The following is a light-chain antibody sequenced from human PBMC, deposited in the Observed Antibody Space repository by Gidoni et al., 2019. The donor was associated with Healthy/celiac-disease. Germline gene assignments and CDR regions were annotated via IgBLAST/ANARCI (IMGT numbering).Light chain of an antibody. CDR1: QGISSR. Sequence: IQMTQPPSSVSASVGDRVTITPRASQGISSRLAWYQQKPGKAPTLLIYAASSLQSGVPSRFSGSGSGTDFTLTISSLQPEDFATYYCQQANSFPITFXXXTRLEIK. V-gene: IGKV1D-12*01. J-gene: IGKJ5*01. CDR3: QQANSFPIT. CDR2: AAS.